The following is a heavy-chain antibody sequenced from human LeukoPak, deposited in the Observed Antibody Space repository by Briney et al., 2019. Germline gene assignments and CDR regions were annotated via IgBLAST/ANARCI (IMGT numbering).Heavy chain of an antibody. CDR1: GYTFTSYD. CDR2: MNPNSGNT. D-gene: IGHD1-14*01. J-gene: IGHJ3*02. CDR3: AAARKDAFDI. Sequence: ASVKVSCKASGYTFTSYDINWVRQATGQGLEWMGWMNPNSGNTGYAQKFQERVTITRDMSTSTAYMELSSLRSEDTAVYYCAAARKDAFDIWGQGTMVTVSS. V-gene: IGHV1-8*01.